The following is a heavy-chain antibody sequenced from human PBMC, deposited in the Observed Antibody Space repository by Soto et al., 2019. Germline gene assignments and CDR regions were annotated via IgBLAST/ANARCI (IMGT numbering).Heavy chain of an antibody. CDR1: GYTFTSYA. J-gene: IGHJ5*02. D-gene: IGHD2-2*01. Sequence: ASVKVSCKASGYTFTSYAMHWVRQAPGQRLEWMGWINAGNGNTKYSQKFQGRVTITRDTSASTAYMELSSLRSEDTAVYYCARVIPGVEAWFDPWGQGTLVTVSS. V-gene: IGHV1-3*01. CDR3: ARVIPGVEAWFDP. CDR2: INAGNGNT.